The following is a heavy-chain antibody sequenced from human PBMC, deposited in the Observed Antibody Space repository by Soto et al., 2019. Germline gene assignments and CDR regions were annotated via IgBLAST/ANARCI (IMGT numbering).Heavy chain of an antibody. CDR2: ISSSGGSA. CDR1: GFTFSSVA. Sequence: GGSLRLSCSASGFTFSSVAMHWVRQAPGKGLEYVSAISSSGGSAHYADSVNGRFTISRDNSKNTLYLQMSSLRAEDTALYYCVKTRIADRELMGYYYGMDVWGQGTTVTVSS. D-gene: IGHD3-10*01. V-gene: IGHV3-64D*06. CDR3: VKTRIADRELMGYYYGMDV. J-gene: IGHJ6*02.